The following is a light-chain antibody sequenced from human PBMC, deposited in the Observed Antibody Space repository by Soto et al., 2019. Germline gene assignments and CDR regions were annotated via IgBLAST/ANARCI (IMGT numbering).Light chain of an antibody. CDR3: HQYDHWPLT. V-gene: IGKV3D-15*01. CDR1: QSVSNK. CDR2: DTS. J-gene: IGKJ4*01. Sequence: EIVLTQSPATLSVSPGERVTLSCRASQSVSNKLAWYQQKPGQAPRLLISDTSTRATGIPARFSGSGSGTEFTLTVSSLQSEDFALYFCHQYDHWPLTFGLGTKVDMK.